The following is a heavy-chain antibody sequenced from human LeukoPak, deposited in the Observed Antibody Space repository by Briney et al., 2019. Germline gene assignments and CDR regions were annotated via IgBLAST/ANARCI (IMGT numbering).Heavy chain of an antibody. Sequence: GGSLRLSCAASGFTFSGSAMHWVRQASGEGLEWVCRIRSKANSYATAYAASGKGRFTISRDDSKNTAYLQMNSLKTEDTAVYYCTSRLYYDILTGEPLDAFDIWGQGTMVTVSS. CDR1: GFTFSGSA. CDR2: IRSKANSYAT. V-gene: IGHV3-73*01. D-gene: IGHD3-9*01. J-gene: IGHJ3*02. CDR3: TSRLYYDILTGEPLDAFDI.